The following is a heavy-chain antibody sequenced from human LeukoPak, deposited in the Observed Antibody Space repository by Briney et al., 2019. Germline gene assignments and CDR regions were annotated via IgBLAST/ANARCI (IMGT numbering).Heavy chain of an antibody. CDR2: INPTSGYT. CDR3: ARLKTAVTKDNWFDP. Sequence: AASVKVSCKTSGYTFTTFYINWVRLAPGQGLEWMGLINPTSGYTTSPQKFQGRVTMTRDTSTGTAYMELSSLSSGDTAMYYCARLKTAVTKDNWFDPWGQGTLVTVSS. CDR1: GYTFTTFY. D-gene: IGHD4-17*01. V-gene: IGHV1-46*01. J-gene: IGHJ5*02.